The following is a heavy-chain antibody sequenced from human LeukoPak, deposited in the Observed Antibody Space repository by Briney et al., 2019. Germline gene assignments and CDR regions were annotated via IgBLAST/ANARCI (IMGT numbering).Heavy chain of an antibody. D-gene: IGHD6-19*01. CDR1: GFTFSNSA. CDR2: LSGSGITT. CDR3: AIGIYSSGWNYFDY. Sequence: GGSLRLSCAASGFTFSNSAMSWVRQAPGKGLEWVSTLSGSGITTYYADSVKGRFTISRDNSKNTLYLQMNSLRAEDTAVYYCAIGIYSSGWNYFDYWGHGTLVTVSS. J-gene: IGHJ4*01. V-gene: IGHV3-23*01.